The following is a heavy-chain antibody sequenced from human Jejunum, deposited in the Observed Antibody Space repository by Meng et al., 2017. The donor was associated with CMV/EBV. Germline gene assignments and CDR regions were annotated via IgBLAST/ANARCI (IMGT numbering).Heavy chain of an antibody. CDR3: AKSVSEGLDI. D-gene: IGHD5/OR15-5a*01. J-gene: IGHJ3*02. CDR2: IRHGGSDK. Sequence: SFAASGFTFSSYAMHWVRQSPVRGLEWVAFIRHGGSDKYYADSAKGRFTVSRDNSKNTLYLQMNSLRAEDTALYYCAKSVSEGLDIWGQGTMVTVSS. CDR1: GFTFSSYA. V-gene: IGHV3-30*02.